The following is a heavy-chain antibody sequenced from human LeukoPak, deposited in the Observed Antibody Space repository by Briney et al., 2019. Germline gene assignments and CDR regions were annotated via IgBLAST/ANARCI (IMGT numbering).Heavy chain of an antibody. D-gene: IGHD1-1*01. CDR3: ARDRNGYLGPYYFDY. CDR1: GFTFSSYG. CDR2: IRYDGNNK. V-gene: IGHV3-30*02. J-gene: IGHJ4*02. Sequence: PGGSLRLSCAASGFTFSSYGMHWVRQAPGKGLEGVALIRYDGNNKYYADSVKGRFNISRDNSKNTLYLQMNSLRAEDTAVYYCARDRNGYLGPYYFDYWGQGTLVTVSS.